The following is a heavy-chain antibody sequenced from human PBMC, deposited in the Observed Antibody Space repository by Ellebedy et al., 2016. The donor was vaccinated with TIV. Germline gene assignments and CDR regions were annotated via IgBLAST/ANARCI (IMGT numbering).Heavy chain of an antibody. CDR3: ARRGGGGVYAWFDP. V-gene: IGHV4-39*01. CDR1: GGSIISSSYK. CDR2: IYYSGST. D-gene: IGHD5/OR15-5a*01. J-gene: IGHJ5*02. Sequence: MPSETLSLTCTVSGGSIISSSYKWGWIRQPPGKGPEWIGSIYYSGSTDYNASLKSRVTISVGTPNNKFSLRLSSVTAADTAVYYCARRGGGGVYAWFDPWGQGSLVIVSS.